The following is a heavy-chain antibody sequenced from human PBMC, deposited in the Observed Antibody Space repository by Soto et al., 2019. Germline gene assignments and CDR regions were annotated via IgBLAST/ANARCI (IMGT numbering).Heavy chain of an antibody. J-gene: IGHJ4*02. V-gene: IGHV4-30-4*01. CDR3: AREGGESSDGLYYFDS. CDR1: GGSTSSDNY. Sequence: QVQLQESGPGLVKPSQTLSLTCTVSGGSTSSDNYWSWIRQPPGKGLAWIGHIYYRGNTDYNPSLKSRLAISIDTSKNQFSLKLSSVTAADTAVYFCAREGGESSDGLYYFDSWGQGSLVTVSS. D-gene: IGHD3-16*01. CDR2: IYYRGNT.